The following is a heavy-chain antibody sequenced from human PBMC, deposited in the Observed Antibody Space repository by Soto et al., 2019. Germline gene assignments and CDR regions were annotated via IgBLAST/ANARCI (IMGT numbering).Heavy chain of an antibody. Sequence: QVQLVQSGAEMKKPGSSVKVSCKASGGTFSSSAISWVRQAPGQGLEWLGGIIPMFDITNYPQKFQGRVTMTADESTNTAYMELSTLRSEDTAVYYCARVSRNRISFYRYGMDVWGQGTTVTVSS. V-gene: IGHV1-69*01. CDR3: ARVSRNRISFYRYGMDV. CDR1: GGTFSSSA. CDR2: IIPMFDIT. J-gene: IGHJ6*02.